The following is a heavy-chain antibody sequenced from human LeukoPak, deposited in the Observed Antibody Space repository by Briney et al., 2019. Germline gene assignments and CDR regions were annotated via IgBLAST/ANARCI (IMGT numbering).Heavy chain of an antibody. D-gene: IGHD3-22*01. J-gene: IGHJ3*02. V-gene: IGHV3-74*01. Sequence: GGPLTLLCAPSGFSLIRYWVQWLPHTREEPRVWVSYLYHDGGDIQYAHSVKRRLTICRDHAKNTLYLQMDSLRVDDTSVYFGARGPYYYDSVGHLDIWGHGTMVTVSS. CDR1: GFSLIRYW. CDR2: LYHDGGDI. CDR3: ARGPYYYDSVGHLDI.